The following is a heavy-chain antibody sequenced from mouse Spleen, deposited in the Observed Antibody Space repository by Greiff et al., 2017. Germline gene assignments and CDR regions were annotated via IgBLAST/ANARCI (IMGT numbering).Heavy chain of an antibody. Sequence: EVQLVESGAELVKPGASVKLSCTASGFTFTDSYMHWVKQRPEQGLEWIGRIDPANGNTKYDPKFQGKATITADTSSNTAYLQLSSLTSEDSAVYYCASWLAFDYWGQGTTLTVSS. CDR3: ASWLAFDY. CDR2: IDPANGNT. CDR1: GFTFTDSY. D-gene: IGHD2-2*01. J-gene: IGHJ2*01. V-gene: IGHV14-3*02.